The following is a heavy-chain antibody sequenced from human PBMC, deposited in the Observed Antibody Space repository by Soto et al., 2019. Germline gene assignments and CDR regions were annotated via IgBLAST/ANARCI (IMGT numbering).Heavy chain of an antibody. CDR1: GGSISSGGYS. Sequence: SETLSLTCAVSGGSISSGGYSWSWIRQPPGKGLEWIGYIYHSGSTYYNPSLKSRVTISVDRSKNQFSLKLSSVTAADTAVYYCARGGYSYGSNSFDYWGQATLVSVSS. D-gene: IGHD5-18*01. CDR2: IYHSGST. CDR3: ARGGYSYGSNSFDY. J-gene: IGHJ4*02. V-gene: IGHV4-30-2*01.